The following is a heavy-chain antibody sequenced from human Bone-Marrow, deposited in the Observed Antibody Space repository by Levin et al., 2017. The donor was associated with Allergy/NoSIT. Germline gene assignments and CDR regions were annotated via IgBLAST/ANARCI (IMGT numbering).Heavy chain of an antibody. J-gene: IGHJ4*02. V-gene: IGHV3-9*01. CDR3: AKDNGSGWDGGFDY. CDR1: GFTFDDYA. Sequence: SCAASGFTFDDYAMHWVRQAPGKGLEWVSGISWNSGSIGYADSVKGRFTISRDNAKNSLYLQMNSLRAEDTALYYCAKDNGSGWDGGFDYWGQGTLVTVSS. CDR2: ISWNSGSI. D-gene: IGHD6-19*01.